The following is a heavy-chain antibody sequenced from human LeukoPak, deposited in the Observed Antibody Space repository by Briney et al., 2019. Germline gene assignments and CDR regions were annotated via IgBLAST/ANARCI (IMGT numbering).Heavy chain of an antibody. D-gene: IGHD2-2*01. Sequence: PSGTLSLTCGVSGGSITSTNYWTWVRQPPGKGLEWIGEVNLQGSTNYNPSLMGRVAISVDMSENHISLQLTSVTAADTAVYYCARGYCSSATCRHFDYWGQGALVTVSS. CDR2: VNLQGST. CDR3: ARGYCSSATCRHFDY. CDR1: GGSITSTNY. J-gene: IGHJ4*02. V-gene: IGHV4-4*02.